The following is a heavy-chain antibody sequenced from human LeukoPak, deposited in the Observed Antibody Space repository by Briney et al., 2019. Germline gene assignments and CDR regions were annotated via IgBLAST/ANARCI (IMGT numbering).Heavy chain of an antibody. Sequence: GGSLRLSCAASGFTFSSYSMNWVRQAPGKGLEWVSSISGSSSYIYYADSAKGRFTISRDNAKNSLYLQMNSLRAEDTALYYCARDSTGYGYEEWSWGQGTLVTVSS. CDR3: ARDSTGYGYEEWS. J-gene: IGHJ5*02. CDR1: GFTFSSYS. CDR2: ISGSSSYI. V-gene: IGHV3-21*01. D-gene: IGHD5-18*01.